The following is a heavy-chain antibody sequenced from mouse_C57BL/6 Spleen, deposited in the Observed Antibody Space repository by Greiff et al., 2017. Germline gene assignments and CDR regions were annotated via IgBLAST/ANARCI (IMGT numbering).Heavy chain of an antibody. V-gene: IGHV1-61*01. CDR1: GYTFTSYW. D-gene: IGHD6-1*01. Sequence: QVQLQQPGAELVRPGSSVKLSCKASGYTFTSYWMDWVKQRPGQGLEWIGNIYPSDSETHYNQKFKDKATLPVDKSSSPAYMQLSSLTSEGSAVYYCAREGSLTWFAYWGQGTLVTVSA. CDR3: AREGSLTWFAY. J-gene: IGHJ3*01. CDR2: IYPSDSET.